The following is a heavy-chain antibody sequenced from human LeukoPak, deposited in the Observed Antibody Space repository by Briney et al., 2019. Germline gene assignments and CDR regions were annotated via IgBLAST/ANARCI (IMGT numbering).Heavy chain of an antibody. CDR3: AREGQYYDILTGYYVHNWFDP. V-gene: IGHV4-59*01. CDR2: IYYSGST. J-gene: IGHJ5*02. CDR1: GGSISSYY. D-gene: IGHD3-9*01. Sequence: ASETLSLTCTVSGGSISSYYWSWIRQPPGKGLEWIGYIYYSGSTNYNPSLKSRVTISVDTSKNQFSLKLSSLTAADTAVYYCAREGQYYDILTGYYVHNWFDPWGQGTLVTVSS.